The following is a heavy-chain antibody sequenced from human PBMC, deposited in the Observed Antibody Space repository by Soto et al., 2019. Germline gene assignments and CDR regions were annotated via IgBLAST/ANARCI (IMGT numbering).Heavy chain of an antibody. J-gene: IGHJ4*02. V-gene: IGHV3-23*01. CDR1: GFTFSSYA. CDR2: ISGSGGST. Sequence: PGGSLRLSCAASGFTFSSYAMSWVRQAPGKGLEWVSAISGSGGSTYYADSVKGRFTISRDNSKNTLYLQMNSLRAEDTAVYYCAKAGWSGYYTEITYYFDYWGQGTLVTVSS. CDR3: AKAGWSGYYTEITYYFDY. D-gene: IGHD3-3*01.